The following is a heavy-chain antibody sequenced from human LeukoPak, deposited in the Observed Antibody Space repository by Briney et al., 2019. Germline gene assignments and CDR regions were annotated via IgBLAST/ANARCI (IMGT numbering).Heavy chain of an antibody. V-gene: IGHV3-30-3*01. CDR1: GFTFSSYA. J-gene: IGHJ4*02. Sequence: GGSLRLSCAASGFTFSSYAMHWVRQAPGKGLEWVAVISYDGSNKYYADSVKGRFTISRDNSKNTLYLQMNSLRDEATAVYYCARDALGYCSSTSCYTGGGFDYWGQGTLVTVSS. CDR2: ISYDGSNK. D-gene: IGHD2-2*02. CDR3: ARDALGYCSSTSCYTGGGFDY.